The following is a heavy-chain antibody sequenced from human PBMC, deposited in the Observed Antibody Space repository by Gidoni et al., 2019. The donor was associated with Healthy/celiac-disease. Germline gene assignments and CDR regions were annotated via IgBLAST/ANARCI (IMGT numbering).Heavy chain of an antibody. D-gene: IGHD6-13*01. Sequence: QVQLVQSGAEVKKPGASVQVSCKASGYPFTGYYIHWVRQAPGQGLEWMGWINPNSGGTNYAQKFQGRVTMTRDTSISTAYMELSRLRSDDTAVSYCARGVVRGIAATGTGYWGQGTLVTVSS. CDR3: ARGVVRGIAATGTGY. CDR2: INPNSGGT. J-gene: IGHJ4*02. V-gene: IGHV1-2*02. CDR1: GYPFTGYY.